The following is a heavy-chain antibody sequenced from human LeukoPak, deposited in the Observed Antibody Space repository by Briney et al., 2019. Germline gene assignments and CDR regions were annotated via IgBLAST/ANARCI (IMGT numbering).Heavy chain of an antibody. D-gene: IGHD3-9*01. Sequence: SETLSLTCTVSGGSISSYYWSWIRQPPGKGLEWIGEINHSGSTNYNPSLKSRVTISVDTSKNQFSLKLSSVTAADTAVYYCARGGDILTGYYHDYWGQGTLVTVSS. V-gene: IGHV4-34*01. CDR3: ARGGDILTGYYHDY. CDR2: INHSGST. J-gene: IGHJ4*02. CDR1: GGSISSYY.